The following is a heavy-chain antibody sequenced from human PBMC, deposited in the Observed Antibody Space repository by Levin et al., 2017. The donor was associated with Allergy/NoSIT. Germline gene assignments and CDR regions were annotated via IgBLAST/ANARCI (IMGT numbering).Heavy chain of an antibody. CDR1: GFPFSAYA. CDR3: AREGCSAGTCYPGY. CDR2: INNYGDTT. D-gene: IGHD2-15*01. Sequence: GGSLRLSCAASGFPFSAYAMSWVRQAPGKGLEWVSTINNYGDTTHYVDSVKGRFSISRDNSKNTLYLQMNSLRAEDTAVYYCAREGCSAGTCYPGYWSQGTLVTVSS. J-gene: IGHJ4*02. V-gene: IGHV3-23*01.